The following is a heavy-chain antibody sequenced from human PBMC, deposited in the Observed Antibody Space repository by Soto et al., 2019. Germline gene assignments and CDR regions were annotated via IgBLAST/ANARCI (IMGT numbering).Heavy chain of an antibody. CDR1: GGSISSYY. CDR3: ASGTAAGTYGMDV. Sequence: SETLSLTCTVSGGSISSYYWSWIRQPPGKGLEWIGYIYYSGSTNYNPSLKSRVTISVDTSKNQFSLKLSSVTAADTAVYYCASGTAAGTYGMDVWRQGTTVTV. CDR2: IYYSGST. D-gene: IGHD6-13*01. J-gene: IGHJ6*02. V-gene: IGHV4-59*01.